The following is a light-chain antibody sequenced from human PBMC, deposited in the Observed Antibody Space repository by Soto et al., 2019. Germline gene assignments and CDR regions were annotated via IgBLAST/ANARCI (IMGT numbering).Light chain of an antibody. CDR1: QRISSW. CDR2: KAS. CDR3: QEYSIYSRT. J-gene: IGKJ1*01. Sequence: DIQMTQSPSTLSASVGDRVTITSRASQRISSWLAWYQQKPGKAPNLLIYKASTLRSGVPSRFSGSGSGTEFTLTISSLHPDDFATYCCQEYSIYSRTFGQGTKVEVK. V-gene: IGKV1-5*03.